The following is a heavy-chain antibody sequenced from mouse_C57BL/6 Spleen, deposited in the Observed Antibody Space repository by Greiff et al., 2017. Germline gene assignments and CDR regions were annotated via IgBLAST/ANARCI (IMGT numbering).Heavy chain of an antibody. V-gene: IGHV1-9*01. CDR2: ILPGSGST. D-gene: IGHD2-2*01. CDR1: GYTFTGYW. CDR3: AGSMVTTEGWFAY. Sequence: QVHVKQSGAELMKPGASVKLSCKATGYTFTGYWIEWVKQRPGHGLEWIGEILPGSGSTNYNEKFKGKATFTADTSSNTAYMPRSLLTTEDSAIYDCAGSMVTTEGWFAYWGQGTLVTVSA. J-gene: IGHJ3*01.